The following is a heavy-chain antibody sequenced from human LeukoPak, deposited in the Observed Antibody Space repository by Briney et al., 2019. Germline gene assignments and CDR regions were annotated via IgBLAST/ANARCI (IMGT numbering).Heavy chain of an antibody. CDR3: ARGRTNWAYDLDY. CDR1: GASFVGRD. J-gene: IGHJ4*02. Sequence: PSETLSLTCAVYGASFVGRDWSWIRQPPGKGLEWLGEASHTGITNYNPSLKSRVSISVDTSKDQFSLKLASVTAADTAIYYCARGRTNWAYDLDYWGQGTLVTVSS. D-gene: IGHD7-27*01. V-gene: IGHV4-34*01. CDR2: ASHTGIT.